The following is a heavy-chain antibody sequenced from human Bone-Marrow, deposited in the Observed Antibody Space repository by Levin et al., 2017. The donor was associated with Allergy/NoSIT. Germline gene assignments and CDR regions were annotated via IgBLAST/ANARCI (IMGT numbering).Heavy chain of an antibody. D-gene: IGHD6-19*01. CDR1: GFTFSSYG. J-gene: IGHJ5*02. V-gene: IGHV3-30*18. CDR3: AKSEDSSGWEWFDP. Sequence: LSLPCAASGFTFSSYGMHWVRQAPGKGLEWVAVISYDGSNKYYADSVKGRFTISRDNSKNTLYLQMNSLRAEDTAVYYCAKSEDSSGWEWFDPWGQGTLVTVSS. CDR2: ISYDGSNK.